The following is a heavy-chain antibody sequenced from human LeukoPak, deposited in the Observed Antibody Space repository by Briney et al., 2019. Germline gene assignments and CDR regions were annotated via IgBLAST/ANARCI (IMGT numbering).Heavy chain of an antibody. CDR3: ARREYSSGWLDY. CDR1: GGSISSYY. V-gene: IGHV4-59*01. Sequence: SETLSLTCTVSGGSISSYYWSWIRQPPGKGLEWIGYIYYSGSTIYNPSLKSRVTISVDTSKNQFSLKLSSVTAADTAVYYCARREYSSGWLDYWGQGTLVTVSS. D-gene: IGHD6-19*01. J-gene: IGHJ4*02. CDR2: IYYSGST.